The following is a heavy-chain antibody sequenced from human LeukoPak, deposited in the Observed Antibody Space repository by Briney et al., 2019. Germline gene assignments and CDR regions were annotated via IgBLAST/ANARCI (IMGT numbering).Heavy chain of an antibody. Sequence: SVKVSCKASGGTFSNYAVSWVRQAPGQGLEWMGGIIPIFGRVDYAQKFQGRVTITTDESTTTAYMEVSSLRSEDTALYFCARTFIYYDRSPFVGFHTWGQGTLVTVSS. CDR1: GGTFSNYA. V-gene: IGHV1-69*05. CDR3: ARTFIYYDRSPFVGFHT. CDR2: IIPIFGRV. D-gene: IGHD3-16*01. J-gene: IGHJ5*02.